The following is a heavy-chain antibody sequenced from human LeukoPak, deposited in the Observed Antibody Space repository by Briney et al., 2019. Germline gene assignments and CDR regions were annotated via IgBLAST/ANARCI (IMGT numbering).Heavy chain of an antibody. J-gene: IGHJ4*02. Sequence: PSETLSLTCAVSGVPFSNYYWSWVRQFPRQGLEWIGEINHSGYTNYNPSLKSRVTMSIDTSKNQFSLKLTSVTAADAGVYYCTRAVAGHPDWGQGTLVTVSS. D-gene: IGHD6-19*01. V-gene: IGHV4-34*01. CDR1: GVPFSNYY. CDR2: INHSGYT. CDR3: TRAVAGHPD.